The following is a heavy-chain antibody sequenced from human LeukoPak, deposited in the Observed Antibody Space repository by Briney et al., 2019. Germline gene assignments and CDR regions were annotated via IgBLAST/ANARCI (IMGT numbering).Heavy chain of an antibody. D-gene: IGHD6-13*01. Sequence: SETLSLTCTVSGGSISSYYWSWIRQPPGKGLEWIGYIYYSGSTDYNPSLKSRVTISVDRSKSQFSLKLSSVTAADTAVYYCARDGAQQLVPGYYFDSWGQGTLVTVSS. CDR3: ARDGAQQLVPGYYFDS. J-gene: IGHJ4*02. CDR1: GGSISSYY. V-gene: IGHV4-59*01. CDR2: IYYSGST.